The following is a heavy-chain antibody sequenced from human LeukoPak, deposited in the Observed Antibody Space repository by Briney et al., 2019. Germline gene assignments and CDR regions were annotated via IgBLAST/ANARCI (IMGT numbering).Heavy chain of an antibody. J-gene: IGHJ3*02. CDR1: GFSFSSYW. V-gene: IGHV3-7*03. Sequence: GGSLRLSCAASGFSFSSYWMSWVRQAPGKGLEWVANINPDGSNMLYVDSVKGRFTISRDNAKNSLYLQMNSLRAEDTALYYCVKDISYYYDSSGGAFDIWGQGTMVTVSS. D-gene: IGHD3-22*01. CDR2: INPDGSNM. CDR3: VKDISYYYDSSGGAFDI.